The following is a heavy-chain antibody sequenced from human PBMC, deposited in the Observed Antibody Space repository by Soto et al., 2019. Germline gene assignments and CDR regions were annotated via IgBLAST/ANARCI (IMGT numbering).Heavy chain of an antibody. CDR2: IIPIFGTA. D-gene: IGHD3-22*01. J-gene: IGHJ4*02. Sequence: QVQLVQSGAEVKKPGSSVKVSCKASGGTFSSYAISWVRQAPGQGLEWMGGIIPIFGTANYAQKFQGRVTXXAXEXXSTAYMELSSLRSEDTAVYYCARERYYDSSGGPDYWGQGTLVTVSS. CDR3: ARERYYDSSGGPDY. V-gene: IGHV1-69*12. CDR1: GGTFSSYA.